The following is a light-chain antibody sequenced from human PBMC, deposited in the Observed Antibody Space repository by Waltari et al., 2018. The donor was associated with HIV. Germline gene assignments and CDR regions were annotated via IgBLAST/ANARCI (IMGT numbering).Light chain of an antibody. CDR3: ATWDNNLYVGQV. CDR1: DSNIGNTL. CDR2: DND. Sequence: QSVLTQPPSLSAAPGQKATISCSGSDSNIGNTLVYWYQQLPGAAPKLLIYDNDSRPSGISDRFSGSKSGTSATLGITGLQAGDEADYYCATWDNNLYVGQVFGGGTKLTVL. V-gene: IGLV1-51*01. J-gene: IGLJ3*02.